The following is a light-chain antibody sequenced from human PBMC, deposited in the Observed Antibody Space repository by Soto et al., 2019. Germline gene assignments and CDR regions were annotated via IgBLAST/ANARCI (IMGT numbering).Light chain of an antibody. CDR3: SSYTSSSTRG. V-gene: IGLV2-14*01. CDR1: SSDVGGYNY. Sequence: QSALTQPASVSGSPGQSITSSCTGTSSDVGGYNYVSWYQQHPGKAPKLMIYDVSNRPSGVSNRFSGSKSGNTASLTISGLQAEDEADYYCSSYTSSSTRGFGGGTKGTVL. J-gene: IGLJ2*01. CDR2: DVS.